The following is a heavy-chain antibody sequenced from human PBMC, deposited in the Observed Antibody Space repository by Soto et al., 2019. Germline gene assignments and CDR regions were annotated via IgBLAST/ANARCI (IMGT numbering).Heavy chain of an antibody. CDR1: GYTFTSYD. D-gene: IGHD5-12*01. CDR2: MNPNSGNT. V-gene: IGHV1-8*01. J-gene: IGHJ3*02. Sequence: ASVKVSCKASGYTFTSYDINWVRQATGQGLEWMGWMNPNSGNTGFAQKFQGRVTMTRNTSISTAYMELSSLRSEDTAVYYCAKGPSGYSGYDYAFDIWGQGTMVTVSS. CDR3: AKGPSGYSGYDYAFDI.